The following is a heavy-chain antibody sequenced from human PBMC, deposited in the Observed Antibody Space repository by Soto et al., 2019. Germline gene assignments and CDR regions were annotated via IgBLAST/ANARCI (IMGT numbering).Heavy chain of an antibody. CDR1: GYSFTSYW. CDR3: ASRYSYGRHDYYYYGMDV. D-gene: IGHD5-18*01. Sequence: GESLKISCKGSGYSFTSYWISWVRQIPGKGLEWMGRIDPSDSYTNYSPSFQGHVTISADKSISTAYLQWSSLKASDTAMYYCASRYSYGRHDYYYYGMDVWGQGTTVTVSS. CDR2: IDPSDSYT. J-gene: IGHJ6*02. V-gene: IGHV5-10-1*01.